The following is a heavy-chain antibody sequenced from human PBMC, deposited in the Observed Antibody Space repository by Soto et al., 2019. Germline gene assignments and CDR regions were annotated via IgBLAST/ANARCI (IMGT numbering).Heavy chain of an antibody. CDR2: IYHSGSA. CDR1: GFSISSGYY. CDR3: ARGGKAAAGSYNWFDP. J-gene: IGHJ5*02. V-gene: IGHV4-38-2*01. D-gene: IGHD6-13*01. Sequence: SETLSLTCAVSGFSISSGYYWGWIRQPPGQGLEWIGRIYHSGSAYHNPSLKSRVTISVDTSKNQFSLKLTSVTAADTAVYYCARGGKAAAGSYNWFDPWGQGTLVTVSS.